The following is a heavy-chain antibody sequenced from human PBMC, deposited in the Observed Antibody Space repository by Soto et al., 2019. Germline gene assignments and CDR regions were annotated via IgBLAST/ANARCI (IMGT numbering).Heavy chain of an antibody. V-gene: IGHV1-69*12. CDR1: GGTFSSYT. CDR3: ARGNHRWLQLWYFDL. J-gene: IGHJ2*01. Sequence: QVQLVQSGAEVKKPGSSVTVSCKASGGTFSSYTISWVRQAPGQGLEWMGGIIPIFGTANYAQKFQGRVTITEDESTSTAYMELSSLRSDDRAVYYCARGNHRWLQLWYFDLWGRGTLVTVSS. CDR2: IIPIFGTA. D-gene: IGHD5-12*01.